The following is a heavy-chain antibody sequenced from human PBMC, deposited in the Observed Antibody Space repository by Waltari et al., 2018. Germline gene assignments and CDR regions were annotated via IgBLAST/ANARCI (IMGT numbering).Heavy chain of an antibody. Sequence: QVQLQESGPGLVKPSETLSLTCTVSGGSISSYYWSWYRQPPGKGLEWIGEINHSGSTNYNPSLKSRVTISVDTSKNQFSLKLSSVTAADTAVYYCARGGYSVYYYYYYGMDVWGQGTTVTVSS. V-gene: IGHV4-59*12. D-gene: IGHD1-26*01. CDR1: GGSISSYY. CDR3: ARGGYSVYYYYYYGMDV. J-gene: IGHJ6*02. CDR2: INHSGST.